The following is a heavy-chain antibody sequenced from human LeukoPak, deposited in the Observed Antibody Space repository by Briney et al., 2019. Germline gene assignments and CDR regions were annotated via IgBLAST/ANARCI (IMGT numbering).Heavy chain of an antibody. CDR2: IIPILGIA. CDR3: ARHAPLPSRAGRWIGETTDANAFDI. J-gene: IGHJ3*02. Sequence: ASVKVSCKASGGTFSSYTISWVRQAPGQGLEWMGRIIPILGIANYAQKFQGRVTITADKSTSTAYMELSSLRSEDTAVYYCARHAPLPSRAGRWIGETTDANAFDIWGQGTMVTVSS. V-gene: IGHV1-69*02. D-gene: IGHD6-19*01. CDR1: GGTFSSYT.